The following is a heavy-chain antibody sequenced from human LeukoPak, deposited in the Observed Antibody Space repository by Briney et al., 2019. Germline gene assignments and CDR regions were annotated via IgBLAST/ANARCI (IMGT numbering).Heavy chain of an antibody. V-gene: IGHV1-69*13. J-gene: IGHJ6*02. CDR1: VGTFSSYA. Sequence: ASVKVSCKASVGTFSSYAISWVRQAPGQGLEWMGGIIPIFGTANYAQKFQGRVTITADESTSTAYMEQSSLRSEDTAVYYCATADIVVVPAAMGHDYYYYGMDVWGQGTTVTVSS. CDR2: IIPIFGTA. D-gene: IGHD2-2*01. CDR3: ATADIVVVPAAMGHDYYYYGMDV.